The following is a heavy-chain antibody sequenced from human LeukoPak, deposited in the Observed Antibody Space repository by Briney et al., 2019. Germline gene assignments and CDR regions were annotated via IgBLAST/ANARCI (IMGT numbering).Heavy chain of an antibody. CDR2: IRYDGSNK. CDR1: GFTFSSYG. J-gene: IGHJ4*02. CDR3: ARESFGTSRPSDY. D-gene: IGHD1-7*01. V-gene: IGHV3-30*02. Sequence: QSGGSLRLSCAASGFTFSSYGMHWVRQAPGKGLEWVAFIRYDGSNKYYADSVKGRFTISRDNSKNTLYLQMNSLRAEDTAVYYCARESFGTSRPSDYWGQGTLVTVSS.